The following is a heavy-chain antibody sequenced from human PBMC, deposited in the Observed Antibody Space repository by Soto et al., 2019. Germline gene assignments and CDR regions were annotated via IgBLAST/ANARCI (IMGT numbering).Heavy chain of an antibody. V-gene: IGHV3-30*18. J-gene: IGHJ3*02. Sequence: ESGGGVVQPGRSLRLSCAASGFTFSSYGMHWVRQAPGKGLEWVAVISYDGSNKYYADSVKGRFTISRDNSKNTLYLQMNSLRAEDTAVYYCAKDIAVAGTSGAFDIWGQGTMVTVSS. CDR2: ISYDGSNK. CDR1: GFTFSSYG. D-gene: IGHD6-19*01. CDR3: AKDIAVAGTSGAFDI.